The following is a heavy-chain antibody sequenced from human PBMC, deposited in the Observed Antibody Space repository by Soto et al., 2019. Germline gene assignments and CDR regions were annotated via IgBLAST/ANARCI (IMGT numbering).Heavy chain of an antibody. V-gene: IGHV5-51*01. Sequence: GESLKISCKGSGYSFTSYWIGWVRQTPGKGLEWMGIIYPGDSDTRYSPSFQGQVTISADKSISTAYLQWSSLKASDTAMYYCARRTYIAAPGYYYYGMDVWGQGTTVTVSS. CDR1: GYSFTSYW. D-gene: IGHD6-6*01. CDR3: ARRTYIAAPGYYYYGMDV. J-gene: IGHJ6*02. CDR2: IYPGDSDT.